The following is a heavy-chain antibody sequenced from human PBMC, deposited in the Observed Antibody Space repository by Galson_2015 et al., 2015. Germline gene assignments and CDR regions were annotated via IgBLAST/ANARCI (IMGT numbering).Heavy chain of an antibody. D-gene: IGHD6-19*01. J-gene: IGHJ4*02. CDR2: ISPSSGTL. CDR3: ARDRALHSSSWALDY. CDR1: GFTFRGYS. Sequence: SLRLSCAFSGFTFRGYSMNWVRQAPGKGLEWVSFISPSSGTLHYADSVKGRFTISRDNAKNSLFLQMDSLTDEETAVYYCARDRALHSSSWALDYWGQGTLVTVSS. V-gene: IGHV3-48*02.